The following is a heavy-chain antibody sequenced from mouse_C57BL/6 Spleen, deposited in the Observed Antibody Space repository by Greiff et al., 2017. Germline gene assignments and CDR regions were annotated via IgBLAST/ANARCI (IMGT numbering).Heavy chain of an antibody. CDR2: IYPGSGST. CDR1: GYTFTSYW. Sequence: QVQLQQPGAELVKPGASVKMSCKASGYTFTSYWITWVQQRPGQGLEWIGDIYPGSGSTTYNEKFKSKATLTVDTSSSTAYMQLRSLTSEASAVYYCARSGYYSNDPDGLAYWGQGTLVTVSA. CDR3: ARSGYYSNDPDGLAY. J-gene: IGHJ3*01. D-gene: IGHD2-12*01. V-gene: IGHV1-55*01.